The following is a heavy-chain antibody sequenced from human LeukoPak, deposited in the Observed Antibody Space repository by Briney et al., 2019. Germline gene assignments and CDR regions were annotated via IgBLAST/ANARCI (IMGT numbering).Heavy chain of an antibody. V-gene: IGHV3-33*01. CDR1: GFTFSSYG. CDR3: ARDFSPFYYDSSGYYNY. J-gene: IGHJ4*02. Sequence: GGSLRLSCAASGFTFSSYGMHWVRQSPGKGLEWVAVIWYDGTNKYYADSVKGRFTNSRDNSKNTLYLQMNSLRAEDTAVYYCARDFSPFYYDSSGYYNYWGQGTLVTVSS. D-gene: IGHD3-22*01. CDR2: IWYDGTNK.